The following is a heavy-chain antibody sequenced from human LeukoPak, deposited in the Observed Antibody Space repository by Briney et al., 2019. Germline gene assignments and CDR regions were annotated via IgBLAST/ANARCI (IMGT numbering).Heavy chain of an antibody. CDR2: ISGSGGNT. CDR1: GLTFSSYA. J-gene: IGHJ6*03. CDR3: AKDLDEWGDYYYYMDV. D-gene: IGHD1-26*01. V-gene: IGHV3-23*01. Sequence: GGSLRLSCAASGLTFSSYAMSWVRQAPGKGLEWVSAISGSGGNTYYADSVKGRFTISRDNSKNTLYLQMNSLRAEDTAVYYCAKDLDEWGDYYYYMDVWGKGTTVTISS.